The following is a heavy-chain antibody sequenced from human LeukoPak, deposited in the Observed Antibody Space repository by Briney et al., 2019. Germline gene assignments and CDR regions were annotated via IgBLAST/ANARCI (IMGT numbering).Heavy chain of an antibody. CDR2: INHSGST. J-gene: IGHJ4*02. CDR1: GGSFSGYY. V-gene: IGHV4-34*01. Sequence: TSETLSLTCAVYGGSFSGYYWSWIRQPPGKGLEWIGEINHSGSTNYNPSLKSRVTISVDTSKNQFSLKLSSVTAADTAVYYCATGVGNYIDYWGQGTLVTVSS. CDR3: ATGVGNYIDY.